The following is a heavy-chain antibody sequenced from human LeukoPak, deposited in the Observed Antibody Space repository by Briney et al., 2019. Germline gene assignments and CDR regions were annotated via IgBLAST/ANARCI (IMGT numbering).Heavy chain of an antibody. D-gene: IGHD3-22*01. CDR1: GFTFSSYA. V-gene: IGHV3-23*01. J-gene: IGHJ4*02. Sequence: GGSLRLSCAASGFTFSSYAMGWVRQAPGKGLEWVSAISGSGGSTYYADSVKGRFTISRDNSKNTLYLQMNSLRAEDTAVYYCAKNPAWYYVSSGSDDIVWFDYWGQGTLVTVSS. CDR2: ISGSGGST. CDR3: AKNPAWYYVSSGSDDIVWFDY.